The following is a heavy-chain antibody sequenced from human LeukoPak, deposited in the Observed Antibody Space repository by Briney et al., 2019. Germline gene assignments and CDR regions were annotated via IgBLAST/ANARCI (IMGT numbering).Heavy chain of an antibody. V-gene: IGHV1-8*01. D-gene: IGHD3-10*01. CDR1: GYTFTSYD. J-gene: IGHJ6*03. CDR3: ARGDAGTRITMVRGVSTHYYYYMDV. Sequence: ASVKVSCKASGYTFTSYDINWVRQATGQGLEWMGWMNPNSVNTGYAQKFQGRVTMTRNTSISTAYMELSSLRSEDTAVYYCARGDAGTRITMVRGVSTHYYYYMDVWGKGTTVTISS. CDR2: MNPNSVNT.